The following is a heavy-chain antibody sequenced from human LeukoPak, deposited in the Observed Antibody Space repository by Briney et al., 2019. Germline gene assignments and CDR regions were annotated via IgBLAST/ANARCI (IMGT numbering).Heavy chain of an antibody. CDR2: INPNSGGT. V-gene: IGHV1-2*02. Sequence: ASVKVSCKASGYTFTGYYMHWVRQAPGQGLEWMGWINPNSGGTNYAQKFQGRVTMTRDTSISTAYMEPSRLRSDDTAVYYCASTRITMVRGVIQDYGMDVWGQGTTVTVSS. J-gene: IGHJ6*02. CDR1: GYTFTGYY. CDR3: ASTRITMVRGVIQDYGMDV. D-gene: IGHD3-10*01.